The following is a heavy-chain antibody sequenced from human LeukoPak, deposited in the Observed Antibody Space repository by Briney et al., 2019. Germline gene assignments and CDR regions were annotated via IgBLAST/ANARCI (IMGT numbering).Heavy chain of an antibody. CDR1: GGTFSNYG. CDR3: AIGNSDWYFDL. D-gene: IGHD4-23*01. V-gene: IGHV1-69*04. J-gene: IGHJ2*01. CDR2: IIPGLDIT. Sequence: GASVKVSCKASGGTFSNYGISWVRQAPGQGPEWMGRIIPGLDITNYALKFQGRVTIAADKSTSTAYLDLSSLRSEDTAMYYCAIGNSDWYFDLWGPGTLVTVSS.